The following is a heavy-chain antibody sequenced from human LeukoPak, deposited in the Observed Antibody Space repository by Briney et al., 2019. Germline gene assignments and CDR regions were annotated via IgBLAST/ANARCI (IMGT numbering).Heavy chain of an antibody. Sequence: SGGSLRLSCAASGSTFSRYWMHWVRQAPGKELVWVSRVKSDGSDTIYADSVKGRFTISRDNAKNTLYLQMDSLRAEDTAVYYCTTGIGNYYYYWGQGTLVTVAS. CDR3: TTGIGNYYYY. V-gene: IGHV3-74*01. J-gene: IGHJ4*02. CDR2: VKSDGSDT. D-gene: IGHD3-10*01. CDR1: GSTFSRYW.